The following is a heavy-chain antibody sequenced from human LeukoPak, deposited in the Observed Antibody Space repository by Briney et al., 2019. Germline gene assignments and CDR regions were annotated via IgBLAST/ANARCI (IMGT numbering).Heavy chain of an antibody. J-gene: IGHJ4*02. Sequence: PSQTLSLTCTVSGGSISSGSYYWSWLRQPAGKGLEWIGRIYTSGCTNYNPSLKSRVTISVDTSKNQFSLKLSSVTAADTAVYYCARGYYFDYWGQGTLVTVSS. CDR2: IYTSGCT. CDR1: GGSISSGSYY. CDR3: ARGYYFDY. V-gene: IGHV4-61*02.